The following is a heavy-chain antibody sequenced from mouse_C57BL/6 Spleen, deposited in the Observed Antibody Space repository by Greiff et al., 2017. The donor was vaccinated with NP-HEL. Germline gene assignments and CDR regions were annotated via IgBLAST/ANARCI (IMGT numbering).Heavy chain of an antibody. Sequence: QVQLQQSGAELVRPGASVTLSCKASGYTFTDYEMHWVKQTPVHGLAWIGAIDPETGGTAYNQKFKGKAILTADKSSSTAYMELRSLTSEDSAVYYCTRPRGSSYYFDYWGQGTTLTVSS. D-gene: IGHD1-1*01. CDR1: GYTFTDYE. V-gene: IGHV1-15*01. CDR3: TRPRGSSYYFDY. CDR2: IDPETGGT. J-gene: IGHJ2*01.